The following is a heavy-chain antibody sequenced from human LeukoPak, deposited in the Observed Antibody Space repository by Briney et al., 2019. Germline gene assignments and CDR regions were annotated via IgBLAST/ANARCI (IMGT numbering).Heavy chain of an antibody. CDR2: INWDGGST. CDR1: GFTFDDYG. V-gene: IGHV3-20*04. Sequence: GGSLRLSCAASGFTFDDYGMSWVRQAPGRGLEWVSGINWDGGSTAYADSVQGRFTISRDNAKNSLYLQMNSLRAEDTALYYCARRNDYLDYWGQGTLVTVSS. J-gene: IGHJ4*02. CDR3: ARRNDYLDY.